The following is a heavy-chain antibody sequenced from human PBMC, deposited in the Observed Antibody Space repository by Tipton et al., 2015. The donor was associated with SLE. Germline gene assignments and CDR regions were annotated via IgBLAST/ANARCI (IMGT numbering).Heavy chain of an antibody. V-gene: IGHV3-53*05. CDR3: ARRQWGSGYDYFDY. D-gene: IGHD5-12*01. Sequence: SLRLSCAASGFTVSSNYMSWVRQAPGKGLEWVSVLYSGGSTYYADSVKGRFTISRDNSKNTLYLQMNSLRAEDTAVYYCARRQWGSGYDYFDYWGQGTLVTVSS. CDR2: LYSGGST. CDR1: GFTVSSNY. J-gene: IGHJ4*02.